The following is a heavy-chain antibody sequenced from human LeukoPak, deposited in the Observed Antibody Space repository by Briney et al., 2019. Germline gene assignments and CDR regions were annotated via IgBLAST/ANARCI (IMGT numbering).Heavy chain of an antibody. Sequence: PSGGSLRLSCAASGFTFSSYSMNWVRQAPGKGLEWVSYVSRSSTIYYADSVKGRFTISRDNAKNSLYLQMNSLRDEDTAVYYCAREPSKGYYYDSSGQPLNNAFDIWGQGTMVTVSS. D-gene: IGHD3-22*01. J-gene: IGHJ3*02. CDR3: AREPSKGYYYDSSGQPLNNAFDI. CDR2: VSRSSTI. V-gene: IGHV3-48*02. CDR1: GFTFSSYS.